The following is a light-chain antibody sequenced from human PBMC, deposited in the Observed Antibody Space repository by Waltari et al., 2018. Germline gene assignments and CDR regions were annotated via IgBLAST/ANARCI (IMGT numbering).Light chain of an antibody. V-gene: IGKV3D-7*01. Sequence: EIVMTQFPDTLSLSPGERATLSCRASQSVSTFYVSWFQQKPGQPPRLLIYGATTRATGIPVRFSGSASGTDFTLTITSLQPEDFAVYFCHQDYKSPYTFGRGTKLEIK. J-gene: IGKJ2*01. CDR2: GAT. CDR3: HQDYKSPYT. CDR1: QSVSTFY.